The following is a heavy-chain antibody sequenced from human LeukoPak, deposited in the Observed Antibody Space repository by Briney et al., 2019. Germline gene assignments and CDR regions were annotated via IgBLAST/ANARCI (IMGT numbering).Heavy chain of an antibody. Sequence: PGGSLRLSCAASGFTFSPYTMNWVRQAPGKGPEWVSSISSSSINIYYADSVKGRFTISRDNAENSLYLQMNSLRAEDTGVYYCARDGHYTIYELRFDYWGQGALVTVSS. CDR1: GFTFSPYT. J-gene: IGHJ4*02. D-gene: IGHD5/OR15-5a*01. CDR2: ISSSSINI. V-gene: IGHV3-21*01. CDR3: ARDGHYTIYELRFDY.